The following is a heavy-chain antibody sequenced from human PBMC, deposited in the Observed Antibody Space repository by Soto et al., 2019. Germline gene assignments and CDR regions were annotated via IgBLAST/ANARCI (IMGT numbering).Heavy chain of an antibody. CDR1: GFTFSYYG. V-gene: IGHV3-23*01. CDR2: ITGSGGGA. CDR3: AKGPYSSANGYFDY. Sequence: EVQLLESGGGLVQPGGSLRLSCAVSGFTFSYYGMSWVRQAPGKGPEWVSAITGSGGGAYYADSVKGRFTISRDNSKNTLFLQKHSLRAEDTAVYYCAKGPYSSANGYFDYWGQGALVTVSS. D-gene: IGHD6-25*01. J-gene: IGHJ4*02.